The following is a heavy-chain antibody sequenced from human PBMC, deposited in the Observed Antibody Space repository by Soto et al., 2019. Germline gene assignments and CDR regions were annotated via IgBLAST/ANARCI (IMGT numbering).Heavy chain of an antibody. V-gene: IGHV4-34*01. CDR1: GGSLSGYY. CDR3: ARGPPRSSGYYYWFDY. J-gene: IGHJ4*02. CDR2: INHSGST. D-gene: IGHD3-22*01. Sequence: SSETLSPTCAVSGGSLSGYYWSWIRPPPGKGLEGIGEINHSGSTNYNPSLKSRVTISVDTSKNQFSLKLSSVTAADTAVYYCARGPPRSSGYYYWFDYWGQGTLVTVSS.